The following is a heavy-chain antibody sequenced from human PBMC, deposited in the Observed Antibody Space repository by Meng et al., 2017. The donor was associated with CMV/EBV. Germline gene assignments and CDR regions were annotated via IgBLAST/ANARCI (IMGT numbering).Heavy chain of an antibody. CDR2: ISAYNGNT. D-gene: IGHD6-13*01. J-gene: IGHJ6*02. Sequence: ASVKVSCKASGYTFTSYAMHWVRQAPGQRLEWMGWISAYNGNTNYAQKLQGRVTMTTDTSTSTAYMELRSLRSDDTAVYYCARLPHSSSGYYYYGMDVWGQGTTVTVSS. V-gene: IGHV1-18*01. CDR3: ARLPHSSSGYYYYGMDV. CDR1: GYTFTSYA.